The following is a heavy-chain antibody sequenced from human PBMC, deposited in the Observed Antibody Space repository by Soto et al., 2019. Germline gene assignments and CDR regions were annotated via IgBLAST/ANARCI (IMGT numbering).Heavy chain of an antibody. Sequence: SETLSLTCAVSGGSISSSNWWSWVRQPPGKGMEWIGEIYHSGSTNYNPSLKSRVTISVDKSKNQFSLKLSSVTAADTAVYYCARDKAAADPYYYYGMDVWGQGTTVTVS. D-gene: IGHD6-13*01. CDR2: IYHSGST. CDR3: ARDKAAADPYYYYGMDV. V-gene: IGHV4-4*02. J-gene: IGHJ6*02. CDR1: GGSISSSNW.